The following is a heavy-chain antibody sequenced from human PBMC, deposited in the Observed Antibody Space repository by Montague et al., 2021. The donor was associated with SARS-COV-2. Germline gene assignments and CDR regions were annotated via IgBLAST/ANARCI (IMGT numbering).Heavy chain of an antibody. CDR1: GGSISSSSYY. V-gene: IGHV4-39*01. J-gene: IGHJ4*02. D-gene: IGHD6-19*01. Sequence: SETLSLTCTVSGGSISSSSYYWGWIRQPPGKGLEWIGSIYYSGSTYYNPSLKSRVTISVDTSKNQFSLKLSSVTAADTAVYYCARSWGQWPLGGYYFDYWGQGTLVTVSS. CDR2: IYYSGST. CDR3: ARSWGQWPLGGYYFDY.